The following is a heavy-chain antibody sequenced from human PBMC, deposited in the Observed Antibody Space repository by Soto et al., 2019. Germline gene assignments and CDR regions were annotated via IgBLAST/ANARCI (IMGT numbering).Heavy chain of an antibody. D-gene: IGHD6-13*01. V-gene: IGHV4-31*03. J-gene: IGHJ3*02. Sequence: SETLSLTCTVSGGSISSGGYYWSWIRQHPGKGLEWIGYIYYSGSTYYNPSLKSRVTISVDTSKNQFSLKLSSVTAADTAVYYCARDLAAAGTAIYFDIWGQGTMVTVSS. CDR3: ARDLAAAGTAIYFDI. CDR1: GGSISSGGYY. CDR2: IYYSGST.